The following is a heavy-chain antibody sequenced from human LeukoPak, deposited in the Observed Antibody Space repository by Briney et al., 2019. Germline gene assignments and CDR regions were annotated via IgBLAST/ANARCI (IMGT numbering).Heavy chain of an antibody. Sequence: GGSLRLSCAASGFTLSSYEMNWVRLAPGKGLEGISYISRTGNSIYYADSVKGRFTISRDNAKNSLYLQMNNLRDEDTAVYYCAREILSGYSDYWGPGTLVTVSS. D-gene: IGHD3-9*01. CDR1: GFTLSSYE. CDR3: AREILSGYSDY. J-gene: IGHJ4*02. CDR2: ISRTGNSI. V-gene: IGHV3-48*03.